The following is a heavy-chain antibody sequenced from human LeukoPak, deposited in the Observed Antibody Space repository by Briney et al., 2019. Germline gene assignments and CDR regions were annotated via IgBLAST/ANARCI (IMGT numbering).Heavy chain of an antibody. J-gene: IGHJ4*02. CDR2: INHSGST. CDR3: ARGREADY. CDR1: GGSFSGYY. V-gene: IGHV4-34*01. Sequence: SETLSLTCAVYGGSFSGYYWSWIRQPPGKGLEWIGEINHSGSTNYNPSLKSRVTISVDTPKNQFSLKLSSVTAADTAVYYCARGREADYWGQGTLVTVSS.